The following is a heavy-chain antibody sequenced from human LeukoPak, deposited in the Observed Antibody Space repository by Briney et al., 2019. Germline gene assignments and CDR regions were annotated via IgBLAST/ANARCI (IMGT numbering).Heavy chain of an antibody. J-gene: IGHJ4*02. D-gene: IGHD6-19*01. Sequence: GASVKVSCKASGYTFTSYGISWVRQAPGQGLEWMGWISAYNGNTNYAQKLQGRVTMTTDTSTSTAYMELRSLRSDDTAVYYCARDPSSSGRPHRDYWGQGTLVTVSS. CDR1: GYTFTSYG. CDR3: ARDPSSSGRPHRDY. V-gene: IGHV1-18*01. CDR2: ISAYNGNT.